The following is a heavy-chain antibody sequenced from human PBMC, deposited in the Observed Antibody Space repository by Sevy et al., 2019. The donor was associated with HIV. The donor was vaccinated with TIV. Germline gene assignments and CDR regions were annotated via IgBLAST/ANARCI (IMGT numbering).Heavy chain of an antibody. J-gene: IGHJ6*02. D-gene: IGHD3-22*01. Sequence: GGSLRLSCAASGFTFSSYGMHWVRQAPGKGLEWVAFIRYDGSNKYYADSVKGRFTISRDNSKNTRYLQMNSLRAEDTAVYYCAKAAPYYYDSSGYYKYYYYYYGMDVWGQGTTVTVSS. CDR3: AKAAPYYYDSSGYYKYYYYYYGMDV. CDR1: GFTFSSYG. V-gene: IGHV3-30*02. CDR2: IRYDGSNK.